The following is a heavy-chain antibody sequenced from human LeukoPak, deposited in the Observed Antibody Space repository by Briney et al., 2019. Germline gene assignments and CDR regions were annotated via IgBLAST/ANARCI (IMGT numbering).Heavy chain of an antibody. CDR1: GYTFTSYG. Sequence: GASVKVSCKASGYTFTSYGISWVRQAPGQGLEWMGWISTYNGNSNYAQKLQDRVILTTDTSTTTAYMDLRSLRSDDTAIYYCARAGGWAREDYKGDAFDIWGQGTMVTVSS. J-gene: IGHJ3*02. CDR3: ARAGGWAREDYKGDAFDI. D-gene: IGHD6-19*01. V-gene: IGHV1-18*01. CDR2: ISTYNGNS.